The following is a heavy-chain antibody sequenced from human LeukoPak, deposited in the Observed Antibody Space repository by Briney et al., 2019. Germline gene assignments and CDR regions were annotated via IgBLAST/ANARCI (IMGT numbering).Heavy chain of an antibody. CDR1: GGSITNYY. D-gene: IGHD4-23*01. CDR3: ARASVTYYYYYYMDV. V-gene: IGHV4-59*01. J-gene: IGHJ6*03. CDR2: IHYSGST. Sequence: NPSETLSLTCTVSGGSITNYYWTWIRQPPGKGLEWIGYIHYSGSTNYNPSLKSRVTISVDTSKNQFSLKLSSVTAADTAVYYCARASVTYYYYYYMDVWGKGTTVTVSS.